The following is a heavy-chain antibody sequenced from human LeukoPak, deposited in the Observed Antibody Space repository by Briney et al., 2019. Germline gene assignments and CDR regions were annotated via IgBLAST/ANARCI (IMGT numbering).Heavy chain of an antibody. J-gene: IGHJ4*02. CDR1: GFTFSRYA. Sequence: PGGSLRLSCAASGFTFSRYAMSWVRQAPGKGLEWISSISGGSSTIYYADSVKGRFTISRDNARNSLYLQMNSLRDEDTAVYYCARRDYGSGSFFGIDYWGQGTLVTVSS. V-gene: IGHV3-48*02. CDR3: ARRDYGSGSFFGIDY. CDR2: ISGGSSTI. D-gene: IGHD3-10*01.